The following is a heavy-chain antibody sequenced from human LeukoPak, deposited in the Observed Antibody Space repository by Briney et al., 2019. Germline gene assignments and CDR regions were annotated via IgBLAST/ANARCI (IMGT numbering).Heavy chain of an antibody. D-gene: IGHD1-26*01. CDR2: ISAYNGNT. J-gene: IGHJ4*02. CDR3: ARERVGATTQRYSDY. Sequence: ASVKVSCKASGYTFTSYGISWVRQAPGQGLEWMGWISAYNGNTNYAQKLQGRVTMTTDTSTSTAYMELRSLRSDDTAVYYCARERVGATTQRYSDYWGQGTLVTVSS. CDR1: GYTFTSYG. V-gene: IGHV1-18*01.